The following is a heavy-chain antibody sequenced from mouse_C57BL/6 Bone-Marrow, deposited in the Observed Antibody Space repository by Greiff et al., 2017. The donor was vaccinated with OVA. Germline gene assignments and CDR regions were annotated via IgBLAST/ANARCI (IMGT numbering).Heavy chain of an antibody. J-gene: IGHJ3*01. CDR1: GFTFSDYY. Sequence: DVMLVESGGGLVQPGGSLKLSCAASGFTFSDYYMYWVRQTPEKRLEWVAYISNGGGSTYYPDTVKGRFTISRDNAKNTLYLQMSRLKSEDTAMYYCARHELGFAYWGQGTLVTVSA. CDR3: ARHELGFAY. CDR2: ISNGGGST. V-gene: IGHV5-12*01.